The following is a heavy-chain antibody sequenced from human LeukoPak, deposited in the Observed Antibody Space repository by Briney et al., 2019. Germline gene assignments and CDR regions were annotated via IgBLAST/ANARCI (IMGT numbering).Heavy chain of an antibody. CDR2: INWNGGST. J-gene: IGHJ4*02. V-gene: IGHV3-20*04. CDR1: GFTFDDYG. Sequence: GRSLRLPCAASGFTFDDYGMSWVRQAPGKGLEWVSGINWNGGSTGYADSVKGRFTISRDNAKNSLYLQMNSLRAEDTALYYCARDWGYYYDSSGYYRRAPFDYWGQGTLVTVSS. CDR3: ARDWGYYYDSSGYYRRAPFDY. D-gene: IGHD3-22*01.